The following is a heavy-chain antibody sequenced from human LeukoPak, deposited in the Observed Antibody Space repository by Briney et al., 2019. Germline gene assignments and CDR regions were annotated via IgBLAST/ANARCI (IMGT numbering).Heavy chain of an antibody. CDR3: AKDSSGYSSRWYITAFDY. J-gene: IGHJ4*02. Sequence: GGSLRLSCAVSGFSVRRYGMSWVRQAPGKGLEWVSAISGSGGSTYYADSVKGRFTISRDNSKNTLYLQMNSLRAEDTAVYYCAKDSSGYSSRWYITAFDYWGQGTLVTVSS. V-gene: IGHV3-23*01. CDR1: GFSVRRYG. CDR2: ISGSGGST. D-gene: IGHD6-13*01.